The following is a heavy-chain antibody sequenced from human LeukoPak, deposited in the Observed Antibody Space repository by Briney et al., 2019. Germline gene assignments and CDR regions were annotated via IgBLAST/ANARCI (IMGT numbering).Heavy chain of an antibody. V-gene: IGHV1-69*05. CDR3: AREMELRYCSGGSCYLAEYFQH. D-gene: IGHD2-15*01. Sequence: SVKVSCKASGGTFSSYAISWVRQAPGQGLEWMGGIIPIFGTANYAQKFQGRVTITRDTSASTAYMELSSLRSEDTAVYYCAREMELRYCSGGSCYLAEYFQHWGQGTLVTVSS. CDR1: GGTFSSYA. J-gene: IGHJ1*01. CDR2: IIPIFGTA.